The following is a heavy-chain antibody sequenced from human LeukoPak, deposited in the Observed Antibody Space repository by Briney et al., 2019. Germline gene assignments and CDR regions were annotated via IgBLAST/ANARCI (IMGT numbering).Heavy chain of an antibody. CDR1: GYTFTDHY. CDR3: TREGGSSYGYAYH. J-gene: IGHJ5*02. CDR2: INPNNGGT. V-gene: IGHV1-2*02. D-gene: IGHD5-18*01. Sequence: ASVKVSCKASGYTFTDHYIHWVRQAPGQGLEWMGWINPNNGGTNYAQKFQGRVTMTRDTSISIAYMELSSLKSDDTAVYYCTREGGSSYGYAYHWGQGTLVTVSS.